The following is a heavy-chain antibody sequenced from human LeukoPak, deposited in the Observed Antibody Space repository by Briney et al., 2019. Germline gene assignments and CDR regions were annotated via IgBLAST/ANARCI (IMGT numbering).Heavy chain of an antibody. J-gene: IGHJ4*02. CDR3: ARASPIAVAGTLGY. V-gene: IGHV1-2*06. CDR1: GYTFTGYY. Sequence: ASVKVSCTASGYTFTGYYMHWVRQAPGQGLGWRGRINPNSGGTNYAHQFQGRVTMTRDTSISAAYMELSRLRSDDTAVYYCARASPIAVAGTLGYWGQGTLVTVSS. D-gene: IGHD6-19*01. CDR2: INPNSGGT.